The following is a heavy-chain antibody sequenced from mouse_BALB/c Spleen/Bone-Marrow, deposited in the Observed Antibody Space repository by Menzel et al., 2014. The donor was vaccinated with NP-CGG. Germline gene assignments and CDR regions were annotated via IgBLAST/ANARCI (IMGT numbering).Heavy chain of an antibody. CDR3: ARLVYYGGFAY. CDR1: GFDFSRYW. Sequence: EVMLVESGGGLVQPGGSLKLSCAASGFDFSRYWMSWVRQAPGKGLEWIGEINPDSKTINYSPSLKDKFIISRDNAKNTLYLQMNKLRSEDTALYYCARLVYYGGFAYWGQGTLVTVSA. CDR2: INPDSKTI. D-gene: IGHD1-1*01. J-gene: IGHJ3*01. V-gene: IGHV4-1*02.